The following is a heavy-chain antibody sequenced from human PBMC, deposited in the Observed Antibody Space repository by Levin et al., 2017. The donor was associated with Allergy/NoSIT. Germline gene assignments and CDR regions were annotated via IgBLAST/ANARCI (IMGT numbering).Heavy chain of an antibody. CDR2: ISTSTGDT. D-gene: IGHD1-14*01. J-gene: IGHJ4*02. CDR3: ARGGRKWRMDY. V-gene: IGHV1-3*04. CDR1: GYTFTTYA. Sequence: GESLKISCKASGYTFTTYALHWVRQAPGQRLEWMGWISTSTGDTYYAQKIQGRLTMTTDTSTNTASMELTSLISDDTAVYYCARGGRKWRMDYWGQGTLVTVSS.